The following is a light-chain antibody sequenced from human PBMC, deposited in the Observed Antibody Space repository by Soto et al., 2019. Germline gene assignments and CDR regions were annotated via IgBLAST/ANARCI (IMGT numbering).Light chain of an antibody. Sequence: QSALTQSASVSGSPGQSITISCTGSSSDVGSSNLVSWYQHHPGKAPKLMIYEGTRRPSGVSNRFSGSKSGSTASLTISALQAEDEADYYCSSYAGSSTFVFGPGTKVTVL. V-gene: IGLV2-23*01. CDR1: SSDVGSSNL. J-gene: IGLJ1*01. CDR3: SSYAGSSTFV. CDR2: EGT.